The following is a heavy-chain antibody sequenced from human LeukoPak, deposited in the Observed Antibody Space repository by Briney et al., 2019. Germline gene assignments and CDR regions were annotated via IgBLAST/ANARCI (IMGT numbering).Heavy chain of an antibody. V-gene: IGHV3-23*01. CDR1: GFTFSSYA. CDR2: ISGSGGST. J-gene: IGHJ4*02. D-gene: IGHD6-13*01. CDR3: AKDLAAETYYFDY. Sequence: GGSLRLSCAASGFTFSSYAMSWVRQAPGKGLGWVSAISGSGGSTYYADSVKGRFTISRDNSKNTLYLQMNSLRAEDTAVYYCAKDLAAETYYFDYWGQGTLVTVSS.